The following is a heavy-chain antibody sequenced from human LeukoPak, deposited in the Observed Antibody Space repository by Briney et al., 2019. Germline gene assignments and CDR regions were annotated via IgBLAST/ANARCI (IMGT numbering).Heavy chain of an antibody. V-gene: IGHV1-2*02. CDR1: GYTFPDYY. Sequence: ASVKVSCKASGYTFPDYYMHWVRQAPGQGLEWMGWINPNSGGTNYAQRFQGRVTITRDTSISTAYMELSSLRSDDTAAYFCARATVTTSLDYWGQGTLVTVSS. CDR3: ARATVTTSLDY. CDR2: INPNSGGT. J-gene: IGHJ4*02. D-gene: IGHD4-17*01.